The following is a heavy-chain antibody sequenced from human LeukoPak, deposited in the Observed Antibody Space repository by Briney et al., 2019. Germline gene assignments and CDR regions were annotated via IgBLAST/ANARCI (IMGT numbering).Heavy chain of an antibody. V-gene: IGHV4-34*01. CDR2: INHSGST. CDR3: ARGRRSSGFDP. D-gene: IGHD6-25*01. CDR1: GFTFSSYG. J-gene: IGHJ5*02. Sequence: GSLRLSCAAPGFTFSSYGMSWVRQPPGKGLEWIGEINHSGSTNYNPSLKSRVTISVDTSKNQFSLKLSSVTAADTAVYYCARGRRSSGFDPWGQGTLVTVSS.